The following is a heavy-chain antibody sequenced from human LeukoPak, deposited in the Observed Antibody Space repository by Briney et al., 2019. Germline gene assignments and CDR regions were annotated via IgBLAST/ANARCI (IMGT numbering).Heavy chain of an antibody. CDR3: ARDSRQQLFDY. V-gene: IGHV3-11*04. Sequence: LSLTCAVYGGSFSGYYWSWIRQPPGKGLEWLSYISSSGGTIYYADSVKGRFTISRDNAKSSLYLQMNGLRAEDTAVYYCARDSRQQLFDYWGQGTLVTVSS. D-gene: IGHD4-11*01. CDR1: GGSFSGYY. J-gene: IGHJ4*02. CDR2: ISSSGGTI.